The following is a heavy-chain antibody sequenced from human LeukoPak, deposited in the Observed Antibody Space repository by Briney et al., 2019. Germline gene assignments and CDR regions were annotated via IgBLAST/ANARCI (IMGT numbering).Heavy chain of an antibody. CDR2: MNPDGSTI. J-gene: IGHJ5*02. CDR1: GFTFSSYW. CDR3: ATAGEYRFDH. Sequence: PGGSLRLSCATSGFTFSSYWMHWVRQDPGKGLVWVSRMNPDGSTINYADSVKGRFTIPRDNAKSTLYLQMNNLRLEDTAVYYCATAGEYRFDHWGQGTLVSVSS. D-gene: IGHD3-10*01. V-gene: IGHV3-74*01.